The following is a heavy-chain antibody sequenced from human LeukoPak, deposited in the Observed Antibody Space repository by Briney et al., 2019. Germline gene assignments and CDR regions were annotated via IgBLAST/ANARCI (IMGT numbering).Heavy chain of an antibody. V-gene: IGHV3-33*01. D-gene: IGHD6-13*01. J-gene: IGHJ6*02. Sequence: GGSLRLSCAASGFTFSSYGMHWVRQAPGKGLEWVAVIWYDGSNKYYADSVEGRFTISRDNSKNTLYLQMNSLRAEDTAVYYCAREGGQDSSSWYGFDYGMDVWGQGTTVTVSS. CDR2: IWYDGSNK. CDR1: GFTFSSYG. CDR3: AREGGQDSSSWYGFDYGMDV.